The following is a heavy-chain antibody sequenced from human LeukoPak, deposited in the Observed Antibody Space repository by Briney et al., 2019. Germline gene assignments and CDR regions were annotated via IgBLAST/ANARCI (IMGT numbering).Heavy chain of an antibody. V-gene: IGHV3-30*18. D-gene: IGHD2-15*01. CDR1: GFTFSSYG. Sequence: GGSLRLSCAASGFTFSSYGMHWVRQAPGKGLEWVAVISYDGSNKYYADSVKGRFTISRDNSKSTLYLQMNSLRAEDTAVYYCAKVGLYCSGGSCYSRKSYYFDYWGQGTLVTVSS. CDR2: ISYDGSNK. J-gene: IGHJ4*02. CDR3: AKVGLYCSGGSCYSRKSYYFDY.